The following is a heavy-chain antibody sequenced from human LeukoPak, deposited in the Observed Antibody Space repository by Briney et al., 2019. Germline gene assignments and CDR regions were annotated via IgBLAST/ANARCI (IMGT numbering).Heavy chain of an antibody. CDR3: AGGGSMVRGVKATKERYYYYYMDV. J-gene: IGHJ6*03. Sequence: ASVKVSCKASGYTFTSYYMHWVRQAPGQGLEWMGGIIPIFGTANYAQKFQGRVTITADESTSTAYMELSSLRSEDTAVYYCAGGGSMVRGVKATKERYYYYYMDVWGKGTTVTISS. D-gene: IGHD3-10*01. V-gene: IGHV1-69*13. CDR1: GYTFTSYY. CDR2: IIPIFGTA.